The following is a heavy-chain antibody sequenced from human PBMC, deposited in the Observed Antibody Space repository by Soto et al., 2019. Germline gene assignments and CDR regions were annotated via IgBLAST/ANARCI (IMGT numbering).Heavy chain of an antibody. Sequence: EVQLVESGGGLVQPGGSLRLSCAASGFTFSSYEMNWVRQAPGKGLEWVSYISSSGSTIYYADSVKGRFTISRDNAKNSLYLQMNSLTAEDTAVNYCARPSVAGYDAFDIWGQGTMVTVSS. CDR2: ISSSGSTI. CDR3: ARPSVAGYDAFDI. CDR1: GFTFSSYE. J-gene: IGHJ3*02. V-gene: IGHV3-48*03. D-gene: IGHD6-19*01.